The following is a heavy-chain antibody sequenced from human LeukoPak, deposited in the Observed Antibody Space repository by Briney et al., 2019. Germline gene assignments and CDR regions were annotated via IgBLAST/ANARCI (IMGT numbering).Heavy chain of an antibody. CDR3: AGGTEYSSYWFDP. Sequence: SETLSLTCTVSGGSISGYYWSWIRQPSGKGLEWIGRIYTSGSTNYNPSLKSRVTMSVDTSKNQFSLKVSSVTAADTAVYYCAGGTEYSSYWFDPWGQGTLVTVSS. CDR1: GGSISGYY. D-gene: IGHD6-6*01. CDR2: IYTSGST. J-gene: IGHJ5*02. V-gene: IGHV4-4*07.